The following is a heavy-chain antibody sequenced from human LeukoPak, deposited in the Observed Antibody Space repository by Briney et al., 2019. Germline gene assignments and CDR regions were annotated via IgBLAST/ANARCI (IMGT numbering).Heavy chain of an antibody. Sequence: GGSLRLSCAASGFTFSSHSMNWVRQAPGKGLEWVSYISSSSSTIYYADSVKGRFTISRDNAKNSLYLQMNSLRAEDTAVYYCARQKYSGSYYGRAFDYWGQGTLVTVSS. V-gene: IGHV3-48*04. CDR3: ARQKYSGSYYGRAFDY. CDR1: GFTFSSHS. CDR2: ISSSSSTI. D-gene: IGHD1-26*01. J-gene: IGHJ4*02.